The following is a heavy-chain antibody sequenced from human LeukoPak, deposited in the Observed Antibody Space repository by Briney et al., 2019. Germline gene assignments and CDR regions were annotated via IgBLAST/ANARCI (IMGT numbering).Heavy chain of an antibody. Sequence: PSETLSLTCTVSGGSISSSSYYWGWIRQPPGKGLEWIGSMYYSGSTSYNPSLKSRVTISVDTFKNQFSLKLSSVTAADTAVYHCARHRYYYGSGRRWFDPWGQGTLVTVSS. D-gene: IGHD3-10*01. CDR3: ARHRYYYGSGRRWFDP. CDR1: GGSISSSSYY. V-gene: IGHV4-39*01. CDR2: MYYSGST. J-gene: IGHJ5*02.